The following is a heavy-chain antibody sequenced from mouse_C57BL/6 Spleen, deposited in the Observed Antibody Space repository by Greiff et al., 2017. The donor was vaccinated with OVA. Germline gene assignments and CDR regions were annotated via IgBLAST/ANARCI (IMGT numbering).Heavy chain of an antibody. J-gene: IGHJ2*01. CDR3: ATQDYFDY. Sequence: VQLKESGPELVKPGASVKISCKASGYAFSSSWMNWVKQRPGKGLEWIGRIYPGDGDTNYNGKFKGKATLTADQSSSTAYMQLSSLTSEDSAFYFCATQDYFDYWGQGTTLTVSS. CDR1: GYAFSSSW. V-gene: IGHV1-82*01. CDR2: IYPGDGDT.